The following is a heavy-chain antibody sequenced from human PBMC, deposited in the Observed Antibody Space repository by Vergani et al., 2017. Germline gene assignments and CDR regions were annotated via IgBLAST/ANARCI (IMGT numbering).Heavy chain of an antibody. D-gene: IGHD5-18*01. CDR3: AREERRGYSYGLANYFDY. CDR1: GGSFSGYY. Sequence: QVQLQQWGAGLLKPSETLSLTCAVYGGSFSGYYWSWIRQPPGKGLEWMGKINHSGSTNYNPSLKSRVTISVDTSKNQFSLKLSSVTAADTAVYYCAREERRGYSYGLANYFDYWGQGTLVTVSS. V-gene: IGHV4-34*01. J-gene: IGHJ4*02. CDR2: INHSGST.